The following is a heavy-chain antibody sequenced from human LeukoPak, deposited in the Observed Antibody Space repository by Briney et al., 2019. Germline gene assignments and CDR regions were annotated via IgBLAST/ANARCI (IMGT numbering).Heavy chain of an antibody. CDR1: GGTFSSYA. J-gene: IGHJ4*02. CDR2: IIPIFGTA. V-gene: IGHV1-69*13. CDR3: ARVYDYVWGSYLGFDY. D-gene: IGHD3-16*02. Sequence: ASVKVSCKASGGTFSSYAISWVRQAPGQGLEWMGGIIPIFGTANYAQKFQGRVTITADESTSTAYMELSSLRYEDTAVYYCARVYDYVWGSYLGFDYWGQGTLVTVSS.